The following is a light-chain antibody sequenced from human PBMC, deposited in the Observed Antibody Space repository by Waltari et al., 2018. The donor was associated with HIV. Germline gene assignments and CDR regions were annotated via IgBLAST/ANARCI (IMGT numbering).Light chain of an antibody. J-gene: IGLJ3*02. CDR2: EVS. Sequence: QSALPQPPSASGSPGQSVPISCTGTSSDVGGYNYVSWYQQHPGKAPKLMIYEVSKRPSGVPDRFSGSKSGNTASLTVSGLQAEDEADYYCSSCAGSNNGVFGGGTKLTVL. V-gene: IGLV2-8*01. CDR3: SSCAGSNNGV. CDR1: SSDVGGYNY.